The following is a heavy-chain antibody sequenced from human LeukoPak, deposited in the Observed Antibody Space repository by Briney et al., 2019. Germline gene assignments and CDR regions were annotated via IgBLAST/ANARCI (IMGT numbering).Heavy chain of an antibody. D-gene: IGHD1-26*01. CDR2: IYTSGST. V-gene: IGHV4-4*07. CDR3: ARDRASGRIVGATAHWYFDL. Sequence: PSETLSLTCTVSGGSISSYYWSWIRQPAGKGLEWIGRIYTSGSTNYNPSLESRVTMSVDTSKNQFSLKLSSVTAADTAVYYCARDRASGRIVGATAHWYFDLWGRGTLVTVSS. CDR1: GGSISSYY. J-gene: IGHJ2*01.